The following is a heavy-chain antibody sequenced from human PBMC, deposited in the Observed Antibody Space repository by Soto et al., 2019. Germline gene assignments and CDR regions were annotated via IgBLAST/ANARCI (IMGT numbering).Heavy chain of an antibody. CDR2: IYYSGST. CDR3: ARGVYDSNGYSYP. V-gene: IGHV4-31*03. D-gene: IGHD3-22*01. Sequence: SETLSLTCTVSGGSISSGGYYWSWIRQHPGKGLEWIGYIYYSGSTYYNPSLKSRVTISVDTSKNQFSLKLSSVTAEDTAVYYCARGVYDSNGYSYPWGQGTLVTVSS. CDR1: GGSISSGGYY. J-gene: IGHJ5*02.